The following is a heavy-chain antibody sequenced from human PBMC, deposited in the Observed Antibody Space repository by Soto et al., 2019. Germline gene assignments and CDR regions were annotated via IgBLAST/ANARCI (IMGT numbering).Heavy chain of an antibody. D-gene: IGHD3-22*01. CDR1: VFTCIIYS. CDR2: ISYDGSNK. J-gene: IGHJ3*02. V-gene: IGHV3-30-3*01. CDR3: ERGAYYYDKGDFDI. Sequence: GGSXRLSCSSSVFTCIIYSMHLFRHAPGKGLEWVAVISYDGSNKYYADSVKGRFTISRDNSKNTLYLQMNSLRAEDTAVYYCERGAYYYDKGDFDIWGQGTMV.